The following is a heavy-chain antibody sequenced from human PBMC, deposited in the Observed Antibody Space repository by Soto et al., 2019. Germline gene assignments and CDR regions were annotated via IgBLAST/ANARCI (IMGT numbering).Heavy chain of an antibody. Sequence: QVQLVQSGAEMKNPGASVKVSCKASGYTFTSYGISWVRQAPGQGLEWMGWISGFNDHTNHAQKLQGRVTMTKDTSTSTAYMELRSLKSDDTAVYYCARSGSYYPARNWFGPWGQGTLVTVSS. V-gene: IGHV1-18*01. J-gene: IGHJ5*02. CDR1: GYTFTSYG. D-gene: IGHD3-10*01. CDR2: ISGFNDHT. CDR3: ARSGSYYPARNWFGP.